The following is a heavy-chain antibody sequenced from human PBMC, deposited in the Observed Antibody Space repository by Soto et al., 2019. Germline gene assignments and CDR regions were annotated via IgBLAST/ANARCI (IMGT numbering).Heavy chain of an antibody. CDR2: ISYDGSNK. Sequence: PVGSLRLSCAASGFTFSSYGMHWVRQAPGKGLEWVAVISYDGSNKYYADSVKGRFTISRDNSKNTLYLQMNSLRAEDTAVYYCAKGPYNWNYVLDYWGQGTLVTVSS. D-gene: IGHD1-7*01. CDR3: AKGPYNWNYVLDY. J-gene: IGHJ4*02. CDR1: GFTFSSYG. V-gene: IGHV3-30*18.